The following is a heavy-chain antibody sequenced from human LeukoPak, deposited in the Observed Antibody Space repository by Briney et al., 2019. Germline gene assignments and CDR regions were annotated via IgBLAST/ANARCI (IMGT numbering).Heavy chain of an antibody. J-gene: IGHJ4*02. CDR1: GYAFNTYG. D-gene: IGHD1-1*01. CDR2: INAYNGNT. V-gene: IGHV1-18*01. CDR3: ARRQGTTLSFDY. Sequence: ASVKVPCTASGYAFNTYGFSWVRRAPGQGLEWMGWINAYNGNTNYAQKLQGRVTMTTETSTSTAYMELRSLRSDDTAVYYCARRQGTTLSFDYWGQGTLVTVSS.